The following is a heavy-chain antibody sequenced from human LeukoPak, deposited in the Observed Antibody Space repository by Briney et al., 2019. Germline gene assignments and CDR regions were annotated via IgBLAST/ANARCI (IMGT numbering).Heavy chain of an antibody. CDR1: GYTFTSYT. V-gene: IGHV1-18*01. CDR2: ISAYNGNT. Sequence: ASVKVSCKASGYTFTSYTISWVRQAPGQGLEGMGWISAYNGNTNYAQKLQGRVTMTTDTSTSTAYMELRSLRSDDTAVYYCARGYDILTGYYTPYWFDPWGQGTLVTVSS. CDR3: ARGYDILTGYYTPYWFDP. D-gene: IGHD3-9*01. J-gene: IGHJ5*02.